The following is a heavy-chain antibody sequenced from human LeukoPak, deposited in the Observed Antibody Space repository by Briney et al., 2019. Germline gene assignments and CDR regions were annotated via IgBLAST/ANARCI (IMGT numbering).Heavy chain of an antibody. CDR3: ARGHYRGVRYFDWLSSTPYFDY. CDR2: IWYDGSHK. CDR1: AFTFSSYG. V-gene: IGHV3-33*01. J-gene: IGHJ4*02. Sequence: GGSLRLSCAASAFTFSSYGMHWVRQAPGKGLEWVAVIWYDGSHKYYADSVKGRFTISRDNSKNTLCLQMNSLRAEDTAVYYCARGHYRGVRYFDWLSSTPYFDYWGQGTLVTVSS. D-gene: IGHD3-9*01.